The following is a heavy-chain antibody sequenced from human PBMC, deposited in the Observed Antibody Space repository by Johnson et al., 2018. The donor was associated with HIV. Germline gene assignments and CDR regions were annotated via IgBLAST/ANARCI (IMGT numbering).Heavy chain of an antibody. J-gene: IGHJ3*02. CDR1: GFTVSSNY. D-gene: IGHD3-22*01. CDR2: IYSGGST. Sequence: VQLVESGGGLVQPGGSMRLSCAASGFTVSSNYMSRVRQAPGKGLEWVSVIYSGGSTYYADAVKGRFTISRDNSKNTLYLQMHSLRAEDTAVYFCARDRRYYDSSGYYHDAFDIWGQGTMVTVSS. CDR3: ARDRRYYDSSGYYHDAFDI. V-gene: IGHV3-66*01.